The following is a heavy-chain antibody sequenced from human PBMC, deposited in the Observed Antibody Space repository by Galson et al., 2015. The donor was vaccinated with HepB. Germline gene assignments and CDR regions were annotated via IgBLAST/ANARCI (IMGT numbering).Heavy chain of an antibody. CDR3: AKGSGMTIYYYYMDV. CDR2: ISWNSGHI. J-gene: IGHJ6*03. Sequence: SLRLSCAASGFTFDDYAMHWVRQGPGKGLEYVSGISWNSGHIGYADSVKGRFTISRDNAKNSLYLQMNSLRAEDTALYYCAKGSGMTIYYYYMDVWGKGTTVTVSS. D-gene: IGHD3-10*01. V-gene: IGHV3-9*01. CDR1: GFTFDDYA.